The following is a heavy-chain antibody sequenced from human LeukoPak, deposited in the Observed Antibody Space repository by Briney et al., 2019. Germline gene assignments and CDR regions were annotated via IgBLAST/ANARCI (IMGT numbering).Heavy chain of an antibody. J-gene: IGHJ6*03. CDR1: GGSISSNY. V-gene: IGHV4-59*12. CDR3: AGVPRSYYYYYYMDV. Sequence: SETLSLTCTVSGGSISSNYWSWIRQPPGKGLEWIGYIYYSGSTNYNPSLKSRVTISVDTSKNQFSLKLSSVTAADTAVYYCAGVPRSYYYYYYMDVWGKGTTVTVSS. CDR2: IYYSGST.